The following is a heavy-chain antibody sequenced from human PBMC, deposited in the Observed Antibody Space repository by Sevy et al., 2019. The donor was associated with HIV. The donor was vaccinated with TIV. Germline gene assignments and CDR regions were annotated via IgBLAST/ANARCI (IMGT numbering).Heavy chain of an antibody. Sequence: GGSLRLSCAASGFTFSSYAMHWVRQAPGKGLEWVAVISSDGSNKYYADSVKGRFTISRDNSKNTLYLQMNSLRAEDTALYYCAGGSDDYYDSSYALDIWGQGTMVTVSS. CDR3: AGGSDDYYDSSYALDI. J-gene: IGHJ3*02. CDR1: GFTFSSYA. D-gene: IGHD3-22*01. V-gene: IGHV3-30-3*01. CDR2: ISSDGSNK.